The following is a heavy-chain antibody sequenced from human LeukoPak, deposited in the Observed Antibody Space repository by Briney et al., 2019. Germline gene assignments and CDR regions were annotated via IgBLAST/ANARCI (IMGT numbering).Heavy chain of an antibody. CDR1: GYSFTSYW. D-gene: IGHD2-2*01. CDR3: ARRDAHCSSTSCHWFDP. V-gene: IGHV5-51*01. J-gene: IGHJ5*02. Sequence: GESLKISCKGSGYSFTSYWIGWVRQMPGKGLEWMGIIYPGDSDTRYSPSFQGQVTISADKSISTAYLQWSSLKASDTAMYYCARRDAHCSSTSCHWFDPWGQGTLVTVSS. CDR2: IYPGDSDT.